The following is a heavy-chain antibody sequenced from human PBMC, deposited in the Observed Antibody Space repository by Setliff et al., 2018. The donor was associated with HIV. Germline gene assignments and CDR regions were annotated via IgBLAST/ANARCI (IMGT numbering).Heavy chain of an antibody. CDR3: GTVRIAVPDDFDF. J-gene: IGHJ4*02. CDR2: VDPEDGET. CDR1: GYTFTNYF. D-gene: IGHD6-19*01. Sequence: SCKASGYTFTNYFMHWVRQAPGKGLEWMGRVDPEDGETIYAEKFQGRVTMTADTSTNTAYMELNSLRSEDTAVYYCGTVRIAVPDDFDFWGQGTLVTV. V-gene: IGHV1-69-2*01.